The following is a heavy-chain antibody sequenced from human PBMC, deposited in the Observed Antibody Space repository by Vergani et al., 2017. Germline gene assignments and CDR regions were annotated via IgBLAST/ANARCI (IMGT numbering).Heavy chain of an antibody. CDR3: ARDFAGGIDY. CDR1: GGTFSSYA. CDR2: INTNTGNP. J-gene: IGHJ4*02. D-gene: IGHD3-16*01. Sequence: QVQLVQSGAEVKKPGSSVKVSCKASGGTFSSYAISWVRQAPGQGLEWMGWINTNTGNPTYAQAFTGRFVFSLDTSVSTAYLQISSLKAEDTAVYYCARDFAGGIDYWGQGTLVTASS. V-gene: IGHV7-4-1*02.